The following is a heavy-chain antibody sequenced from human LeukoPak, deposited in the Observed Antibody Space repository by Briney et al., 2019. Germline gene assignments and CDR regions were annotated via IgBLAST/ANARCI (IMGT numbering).Heavy chain of an antibody. J-gene: IGHJ5*02. CDR2: IYYSGST. D-gene: IGHD5-24*01. Sequence: SETLSLTCTVSGGSISSYYWSWIRQPPGKGLEWSGYIYYSGSTNYNPSLKSRVTISVDTSKNQFSLKLSSVTAADTAVYYCARTDGYNPRTLTPFDPWGQGTLVTVSS. CDR1: GGSISSYY. V-gene: IGHV4-59*12. CDR3: ARTDGYNPRTLTPFDP.